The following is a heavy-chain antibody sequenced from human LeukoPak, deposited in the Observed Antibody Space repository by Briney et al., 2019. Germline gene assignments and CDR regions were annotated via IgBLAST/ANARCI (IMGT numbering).Heavy chain of an antibody. D-gene: IGHD6-25*01. CDR1: GFTFGIYN. V-gene: IGHV3-21*01. CDR3: ARDGVPAARDL. Sequence: GGSLRLSCTGPGFTFGIYNMFWVRQAPGKGLEGVSSITSSSGYSFYVDSMKGRFTISRDNDKTSLYLHMNSLRAEDTAVYYCARDGVPAARDLWGQGTMVIVSS. J-gene: IGHJ3*01. CDR2: ITSSSGYS.